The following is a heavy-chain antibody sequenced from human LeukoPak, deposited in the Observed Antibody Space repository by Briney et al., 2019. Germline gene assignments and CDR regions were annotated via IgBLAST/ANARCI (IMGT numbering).Heavy chain of an antibody. CDR1: GGSISSYY. Sequence: SETLSLTCTVSGGSISSYYWSWIRQPPGKGLEWIGYIYYSGSTNYNPSLKSRVTISVDTSKNQFSLKLRSVTAADTAVYYCARGYCSGGSCYGWFDPWGQGTLVTVSS. J-gene: IGHJ5*02. V-gene: IGHV4-59*01. CDR2: IYYSGST. D-gene: IGHD2-15*01. CDR3: ARGYCSGGSCYGWFDP.